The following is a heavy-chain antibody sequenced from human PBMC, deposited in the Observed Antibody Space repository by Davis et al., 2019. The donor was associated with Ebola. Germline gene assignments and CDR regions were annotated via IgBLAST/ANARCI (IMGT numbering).Heavy chain of an antibody. CDR2: ISSSSSYI. V-gene: IGHV3-21*01. CDR1: GFTFSSYW. Sequence: GESLKISCAASGFTFSSYWMNWVRQAPGKGLEWVSSISSSSSYIYYADSVKGRFTISRDNAKNSLYLQMNSLRAEDTAVYYCAREPHYDILTGYYGGMDVWGQGTTVTVSS. D-gene: IGHD3-9*01. CDR3: AREPHYDILTGYYGGMDV. J-gene: IGHJ6*02.